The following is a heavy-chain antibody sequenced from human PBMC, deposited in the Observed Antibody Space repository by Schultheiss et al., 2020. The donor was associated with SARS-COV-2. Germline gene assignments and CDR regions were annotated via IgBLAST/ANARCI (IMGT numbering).Heavy chain of an antibody. CDR3: ARDDGSGDTSFDY. CDR1: GYTFTSYY. D-gene: IGHD3-10*01. CDR2: IIPILGIA. Sequence: SVKVSCKASGYTFTSYYMHWVRQAPGQGLEWMGRIIPILGIANYAQKFQGRVTITADKSTSTAYMELSSLRSEDTAVYYCARDDGSGDTSFDYWGQGTLVTVSS. V-gene: IGHV1-69*04. J-gene: IGHJ4*02.